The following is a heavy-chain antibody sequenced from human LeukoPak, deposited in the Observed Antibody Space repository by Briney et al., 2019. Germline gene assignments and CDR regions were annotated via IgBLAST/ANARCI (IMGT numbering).Heavy chain of an antibody. D-gene: IGHD2-15*01. J-gene: IGHJ4*02. Sequence: SETLSLTCAVSGYSISSGYYWSWIRQPPGKGLEWIGYIYYSGSTNYNPSLKSRVTISVDTSKNQFSLKLSSVTAADTAVYYCARSPADWGCSGGSCYYFDYWGQGTLVTVSS. CDR3: ARSPADWGCSGGSCYYFDY. CDR1: GYSISSGYY. CDR2: IYYSGST. V-gene: IGHV4-61*01.